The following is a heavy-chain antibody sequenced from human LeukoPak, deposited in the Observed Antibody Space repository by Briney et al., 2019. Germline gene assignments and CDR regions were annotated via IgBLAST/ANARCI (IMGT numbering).Heavy chain of an antibody. J-gene: IGHJ3*01. D-gene: IGHD3-22*01. CDR2: IYYSGST. CDR1: GGSISSTSYY. CDR3: AKAGVRYFDSSGLYAIDF. V-gene: IGHV4-39*01. Sequence: PSETLSLTCAVSGGSISSTSYYWAWIRQPPGKGLEWIGPIYYSGSTYHNPSLKNRVTMSVDTSRNQFSLKLSSVDAADTAVYYCAKAGVRYFDSSGLYAIDFWGQGTTVTVSS.